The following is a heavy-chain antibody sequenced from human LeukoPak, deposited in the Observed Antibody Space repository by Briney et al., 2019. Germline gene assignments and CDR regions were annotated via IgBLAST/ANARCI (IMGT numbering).Heavy chain of an antibody. CDR2: ISAYNANT. J-gene: IGHJ3*02. Sequence: ASMKVSCKASGYTFTSHGITWVRQAPGQGLEWMGWISAYNANTDYAQKLQGRVTMTTDTSTSTAYMELTSLTSDDTAVYYCARGCSGGRCYYAVDMWGQGTMVIVSS. CDR3: ARGCSGGRCYYAVDM. CDR1: GYTFTSHG. V-gene: IGHV1-18*01. D-gene: IGHD2-15*01.